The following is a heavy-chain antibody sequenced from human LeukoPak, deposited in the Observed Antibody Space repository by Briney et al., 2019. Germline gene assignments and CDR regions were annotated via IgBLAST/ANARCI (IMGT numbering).Heavy chain of an antibody. J-gene: IGHJ4*02. V-gene: IGHV3-23*01. CDR3: AKDSRIAVAGILDY. D-gene: IGHD6-19*01. CDR1: GFTFSSYA. CDR2: ISGSGGST. Sequence: GGSLRLSCAASGFTFSSYAMSWVRQAPGKGLEWVSAISGSGGSTYYADSVKGRFTISRDNSKNTLYLQMNSLRAEDTAVYYCAKDSRIAVAGILDYWGQGTLVTVSS.